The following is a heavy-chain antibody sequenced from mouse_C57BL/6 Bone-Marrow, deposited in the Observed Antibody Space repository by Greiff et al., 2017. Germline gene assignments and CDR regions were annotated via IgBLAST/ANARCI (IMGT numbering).Heavy chain of an antibody. CDR1: GFSLTSYG. CDR2: IWSGGST. Sequence: QVQLQQSGPGLVQPSQSLSITCTVSGFSLTSYGVHWVRQSPGKGLEWLGVIWSGGSTDYNAAFISRLSISKDNSKSQVFFKMNSLQADDTAIYYCARAGGEAWFAYWGQGTLVTVSA. CDR3: ARAGGEAWFAY. J-gene: IGHJ3*01. V-gene: IGHV2-2*01.